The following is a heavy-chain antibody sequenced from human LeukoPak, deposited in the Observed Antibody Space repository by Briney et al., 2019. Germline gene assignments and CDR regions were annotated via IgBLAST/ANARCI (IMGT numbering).Heavy chain of an antibody. V-gene: IGHV3-15*01. Sequence: GGSLRLSCAASGFTFSNAWMSWVRQAPGKGLEWVGRIQSKTDGGTIEYAAPVKGRFSISRDDSKTTLFLQMNSLKTEDTGVYYCSTLMVRGIINIWGQGILVTVSS. CDR3: STLMVRGIINI. CDR2: IQSKTDGGTI. D-gene: IGHD3-10*01. J-gene: IGHJ4*02. CDR1: GFTFSNAW.